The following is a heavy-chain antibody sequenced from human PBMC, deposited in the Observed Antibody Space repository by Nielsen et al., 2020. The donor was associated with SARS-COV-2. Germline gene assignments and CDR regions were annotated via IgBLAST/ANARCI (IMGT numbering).Heavy chain of an antibody. D-gene: IGHD1-1*01. V-gene: IGHV1-18*01. CDR3: ARLALEGRYYSFYMDV. J-gene: IGHJ6*03. Sequence: ASVKVSCKASGYTFTNYGLTWVRQAPGQGLEWMGWISTYNGNTKYAQTLQGRVSMTTDTSTTTAYMELRNLGSDDTAVYYCARLALEGRYYSFYMDVWGKGTTVTVSS. CDR2: ISTYNGNT. CDR1: GYTFTNYG.